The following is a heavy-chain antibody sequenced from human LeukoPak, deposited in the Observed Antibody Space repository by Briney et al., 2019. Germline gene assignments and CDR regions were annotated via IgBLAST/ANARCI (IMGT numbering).Heavy chain of an antibody. CDR1: GGSFSGYY. CDR2: ISGSGGST. J-gene: IGHJ4*02. V-gene: IGHV3-11*04. CDR3: ARVRLRRGFGDFDY. Sequence: KPSETLSLTCAVYGGSFSGYYWSWIRQPPGKGLEWVSAISGSGGSTYYADSVKGRFTISRDNAKNSLYLQMNSLRAEDTAVYYCARVRLRRGFGDFDYWGQGTLVTVSS. D-gene: IGHD4-17*01.